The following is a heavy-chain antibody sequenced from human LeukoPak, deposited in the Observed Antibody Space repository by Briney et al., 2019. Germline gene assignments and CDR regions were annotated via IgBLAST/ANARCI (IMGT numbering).Heavy chain of an antibody. D-gene: IGHD1-7*01. V-gene: IGHV1-2*02. CDR2: INPNNGGT. CDR1: GYTFTGYY. CDR3: ARDGYNWNYGDFDY. J-gene: IGHJ4*02. Sequence: GASVKVSCKASGYTFTGYYMHWVRQAPGQGLEWMGWINPNNGGTNYAQTSQGRVTMTRDTSISTAYMELTRLRSDDTAVYFCARDGYNWNYGDFDYWGQGSLVTVSS.